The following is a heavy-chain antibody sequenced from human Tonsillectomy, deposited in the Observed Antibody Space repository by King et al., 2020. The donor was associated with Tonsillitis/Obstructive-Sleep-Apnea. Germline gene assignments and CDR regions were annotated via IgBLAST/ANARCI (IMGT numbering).Heavy chain of an antibody. V-gene: IGHV3-30*04. CDR3: ARDVQGGSYYESGGYFDY. Sequence: VQLVESGGGVVQPGRSLRLSCAASGFTFSSYAMHWVRQAPGKGLEWVAVISYDGSNKYYADSVKGRFTISRDNSKNTLYLQMNSLRAEDTAVYYCARDVQGGSYYESGGYFDYWGQGTLVTVSS. D-gene: IGHD1-26*01. CDR1: GFTFSSYA. CDR2: ISYDGSNK. J-gene: IGHJ4*02.